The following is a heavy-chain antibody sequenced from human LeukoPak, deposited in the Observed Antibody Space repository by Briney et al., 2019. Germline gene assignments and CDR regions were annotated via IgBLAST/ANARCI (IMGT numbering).Heavy chain of an antibody. Sequence: PGRSLRLSCAASGXTFSSYGMHWVRQAPGKGLEWVAVIWFDGSNNYYADSVKGRFTISRDNSKNTLSLQMNSLRVEDTAVYYCTREAGTTPFDYWGQGTQVTVSS. D-gene: IGHD1-1*01. CDR2: IWFDGSNN. CDR3: TREAGTTPFDY. J-gene: IGHJ4*02. CDR1: GXTFSSYG. V-gene: IGHV3-33*01.